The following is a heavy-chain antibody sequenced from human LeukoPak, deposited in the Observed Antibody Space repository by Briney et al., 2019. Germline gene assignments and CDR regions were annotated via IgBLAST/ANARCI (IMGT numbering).Heavy chain of an antibody. J-gene: IGHJ5*02. CDR3: ARDGGYPTTDEGFDP. CDR2: IFHTGRT. V-gene: IGHV4-38-2*02. Sequence: SETLSLTCKVSGYSIGRDYYWAWLRQPPGKGLEWIGSIFHTGRTVYNPSYESRLTISMDTSKNEFFLRLNSVTATDTAVYFCARDGGYPTTDEGFDPWGLGTLVTVSS. CDR1: GYSIGRDYY. D-gene: IGHD5-12*01.